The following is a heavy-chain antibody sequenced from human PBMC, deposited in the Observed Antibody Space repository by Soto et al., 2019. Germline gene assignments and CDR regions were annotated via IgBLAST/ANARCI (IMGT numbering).Heavy chain of an antibody. Sequence: QVQLVQSGAEVKKPGASVKVSCKASGYTFTSYGISWVRQAPGQGLEWMGWISANNGNTNYAQKLQGRVTMTTDTSTRTAYKELRSRRSDDTAVYYCASDRGSYALDYWGQGTLVTVSS. J-gene: IGHJ4*02. D-gene: IGHD1-26*01. CDR2: ISANNGNT. V-gene: IGHV1-18*01. CDR1: GYTFTSYG. CDR3: ASDRGSYALDY.